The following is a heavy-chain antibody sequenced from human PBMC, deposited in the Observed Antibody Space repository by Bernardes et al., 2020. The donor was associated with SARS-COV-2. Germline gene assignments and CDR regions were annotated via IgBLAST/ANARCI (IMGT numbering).Heavy chain of an antibody. Sequence: SETLSLTCTVSGGSISSSSYYWGWIRQPPGKGLEWIGSIYYSGRTYYNPSLKSRVTISVDTSKNQFSLKLSSVTATDTAVYFCARETGGAQNDYWGQGTLVTVSS. CDR3: ARETGGAQNDY. V-gene: IGHV4-39*02. D-gene: IGHD1-26*01. J-gene: IGHJ4*02. CDR2: IYYSGRT. CDR1: GGSISSSSYY.